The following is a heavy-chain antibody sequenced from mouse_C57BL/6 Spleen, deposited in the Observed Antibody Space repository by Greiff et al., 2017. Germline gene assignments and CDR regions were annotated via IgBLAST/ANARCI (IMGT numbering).Heavy chain of an antibody. V-gene: IGHV5-6*01. J-gene: IGHJ4*01. CDR3: ARIYYGKEKGAMDY. CDR2: ISSGGSYT. CDR1: GFTFSSYG. Sequence: EVKVVESGGDLVKPGGSLKLSCAASGFTFSSYGMSWVRQTPDKRLEWVATISSGGSYTYYPDSVKGRFTISRDNAKNTLYLQMSSLKSEDTAMYYCARIYYGKEKGAMDYWGQGTSVTVSS. D-gene: IGHD2-1*01.